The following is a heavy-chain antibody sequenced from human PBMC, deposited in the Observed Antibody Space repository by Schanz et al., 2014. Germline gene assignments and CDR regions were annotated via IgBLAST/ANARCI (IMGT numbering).Heavy chain of an antibody. CDR1: GFTFSSYS. Sequence: VQLVESGGGVVQPGGSLRLSCAASGFTFSSYSMNWVRQAPGKGLEWVSSISSSSSYIYYADSVKGRFTISRDNAKNSLYRQMNSLSADDTAVFYCAKGMGYCSGDTCYDYYYYGLDVWGQGTTVTVSS. CDR2: ISSSSSYI. D-gene: IGHD2-15*01. V-gene: IGHV3-21*04. CDR3: AKGMGYCSGDTCYDYYYYGLDV. J-gene: IGHJ6*02.